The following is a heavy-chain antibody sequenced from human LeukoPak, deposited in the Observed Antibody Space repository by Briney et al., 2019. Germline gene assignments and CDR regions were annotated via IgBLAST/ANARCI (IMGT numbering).Heavy chain of an antibody. Sequence: GGSLRPSCAVSGFTVSVYYMSWVRQAPGKGLEWVANIKQDGSEKYYVDSVKGRFTISRDNAKNSLYLQMNSLRAEDTAVYYCARAVEINYYDSSGYLYWGQGTLVTVSS. CDR1: GFTVSVYY. CDR2: IKQDGSEK. J-gene: IGHJ4*02. D-gene: IGHD3-22*01. V-gene: IGHV3-7*03. CDR3: ARAVEINYYDSSGYLY.